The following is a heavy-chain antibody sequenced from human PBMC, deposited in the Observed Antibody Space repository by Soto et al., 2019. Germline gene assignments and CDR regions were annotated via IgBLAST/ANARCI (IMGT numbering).Heavy chain of an antibody. Sequence: QVQLQESGPGLVKPSQTLSLTCTVSGGSISSGDYYWSWIRQPPGKGLEWIGYIYYSGSTYYNPSLKSRVTLSVDTSKSQFSLKLSSVTAADTAVYYCARVYYGSGSYYSRFDPWGQGTLVTVSS. J-gene: IGHJ5*02. V-gene: IGHV4-30-4*01. CDR3: ARVYYGSGSYYSRFDP. CDR2: IYYSGST. D-gene: IGHD3-10*01. CDR1: GGSISSGDYY.